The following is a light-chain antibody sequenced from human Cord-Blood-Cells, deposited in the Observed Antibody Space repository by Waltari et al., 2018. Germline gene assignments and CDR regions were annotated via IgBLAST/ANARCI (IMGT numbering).Light chain of an antibody. V-gene: IGLV2-23*02. Sequence: QSALTQPASVSGSPGQSITISCTGTSSDVWSYNLVSWYQQHPGKAPKLMIYEVSKRPSGVSNRFSGSKSGNTASLTISGLQAEDEADYYCCSYAGSSTYYVFGTGTKVTVL. CDR1: SSDVWSYNL. CDR2: EVS. CDR3: CSYAGSSTYYV. J-gene: IGLJ1*01.